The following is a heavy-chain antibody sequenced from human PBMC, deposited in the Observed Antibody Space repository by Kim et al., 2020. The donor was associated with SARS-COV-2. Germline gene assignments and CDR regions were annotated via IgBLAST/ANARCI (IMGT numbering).Heavy chain of an antibody. J-gene: IGHJ5*02. Sequence: SETLSLTCSVSGDSISSTTYYWGWVRQPPGRGLEWIGSIYYTGTTHYTPSLKSRVTISVDTSRNQFSLRLSSVTAADTAVYYCATHSPMVRGVVPGWFDP. CDR3: ATHSPMVRGVVPGWFDP. V-gene: IGHV4-39*01. CDR1: GDSISSTTYY. D-gene: IGHD3-10*01. CDR2: IYYTGTT.